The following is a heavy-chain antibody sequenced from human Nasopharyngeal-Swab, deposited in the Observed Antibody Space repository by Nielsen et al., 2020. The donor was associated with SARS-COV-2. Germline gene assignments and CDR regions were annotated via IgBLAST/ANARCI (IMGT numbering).Heavy chain of an antibody. CDR3: ARGLSGIVPSPFLGLGPYYSYYYMDV. CDR2: IYNSGRT. V-gene: IGHV4-59*12. CDR1: GGSISNYY. J-gene: IGHJ6*03. Sequence: GSLRLSCTVSGGSISNYYWSWIRQPPGKRLEWIGYIYNSGRTTDYNPSLKSRVTISLDTSKNQFSLRLTSVTAADTAVYYCARGLSGIVPSPFLGLGPYYSYYYMDVWGKGTTVTVSS. D-gene: IGHD2-8*01.